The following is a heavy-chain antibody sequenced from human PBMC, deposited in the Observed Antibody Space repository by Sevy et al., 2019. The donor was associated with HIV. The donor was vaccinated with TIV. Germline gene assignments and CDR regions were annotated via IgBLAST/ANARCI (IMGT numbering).Heavy chain of an antibody. J-gene: IGHJ4*02. D-gene: IGHD2-21*02. CDR3: ARGRGDPRADCFDY. V-gene: IGHV3-21*01. CDR2: IRGSSSYI. Sequence: GGSLRLSCAASGFTFNIYSMNWVRQAPGKGLEWVSSIRGSSSYIVYADSVKGRFTISRDNAKISLYLQMNSLRAEDTAVYYCARGRGDPRADCFDYWGQGTLVTVSS. CDR1: GFTFNIYS.